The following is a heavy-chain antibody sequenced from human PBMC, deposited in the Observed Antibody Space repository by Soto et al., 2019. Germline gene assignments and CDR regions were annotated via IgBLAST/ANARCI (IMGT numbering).Heavy chain of an antibody. CDR3: ARDPSPPTPPIVVGIKGILDP. V-gene: IGHV1-3*01. CDR2: INAGNGNT. J-gene: IGHJ5*02. D-gene: IGHD3-22*01. Sequence: QVQLVQSGAEVKKPGASVKVSCKASGYSFTTYAIHWVRQAPGQRLEWMGWINAGNGNTKYSQKFQGRVTITRDTSANTAYMELSSLISEDTGVYYCARDPSPPTPPIVVGIKGILDPWGQGTLVTVSS. CDR1: GYSFTTYA.